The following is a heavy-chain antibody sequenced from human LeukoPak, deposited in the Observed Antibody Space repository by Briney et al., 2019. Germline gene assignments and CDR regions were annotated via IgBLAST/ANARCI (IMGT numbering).Heavy chain of an antibody. J-gene: IGHJ4*02. V-gene: IGHV3-7*01. D-gene: IGHD3-16*01. Sequence: GGSLRLSCAASGFTFRSYWMSWVRQAPGKGLEWVANIKQDGGEKYYVDSVKGRFTISRDNAKNSLYLQMNSLGAEDTAVYYCVRDLFGRDRRPFDCWGQGTLVTVSS. CDR3: VRDLFGRDRRPFDC. CDR1: GFTFRSYW. CDR2: IKQDGGEK.